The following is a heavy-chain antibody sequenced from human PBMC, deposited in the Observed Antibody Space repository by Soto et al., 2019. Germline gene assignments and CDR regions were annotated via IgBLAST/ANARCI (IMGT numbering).Heavy chain of an antibody. CDR1: GSTIRISSYN. V-gene: IGHV4-39*01. CDR2: IYYSGST. J-gene: IGHJ3*02. CDR3: ARRYYDYVWGSYRYIAAFDI. Sequence: SDTLSRTYNISGSTIRISSYNGGWIRQPPGKVLEWIGSIYYSGSTYYNPSLKSRVTISVDTSKNQFSLKLSSVTAADTAVYYCARRYYDYVWGSYRYIAAFDIWGQGTMVS. D-gene: IGHD3-16*02.